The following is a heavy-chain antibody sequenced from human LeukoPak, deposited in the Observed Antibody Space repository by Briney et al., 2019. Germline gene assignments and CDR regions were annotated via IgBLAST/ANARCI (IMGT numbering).Heavy chain of an antibody. J-gene: IGHJ5*02. D-gene: IGHD2-2*01. CDR3: AREWDIVVVPAARWFDP. CDR2: MYYKGET. Sequence: SETLSLTCTVSGGSIYSRSYYWGWVRQPPGRGLEWIGSMYYKGETYLNPSLKSRVTISHTSKNQFSLKLKSVTAADTAVYYCAREWDIVVVPAARWFDPWGQGTLVTVSS. V-gene: IGHV4-39*07. CDR1: GGSIYSRSYY.